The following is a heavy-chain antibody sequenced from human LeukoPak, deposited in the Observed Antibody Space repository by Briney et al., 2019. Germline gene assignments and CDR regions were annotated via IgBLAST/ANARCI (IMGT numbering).Heavy chain of an antibody. CDR3: ARDGRYNLNYADY. D-gene: IGHD1-20*01. V-gene: IGHV1-2*02. CDR2: ILPDSGGT. CDR1: GYTFTGNY. Sequence: ASVKVSCKASGYTFTGNYMHWVRQAPGQGLEWIGWILPDSGGTKYAQNFQGRVTMTRDTSTSTAYMELRSLRSDDTAVYYCARDGRYNLNYADYWGQGTLVTVSS. J-gene: IGHJ4*02.